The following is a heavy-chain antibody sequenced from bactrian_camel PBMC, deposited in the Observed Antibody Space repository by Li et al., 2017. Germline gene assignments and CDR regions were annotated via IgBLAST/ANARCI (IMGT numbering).Heavy chain of an antibody. D-gene: IGHD1*01. Sequence: VQLVESGGGLVQPGGSLRLSCAASGFTFSTYPMSWVRQAPGEGLEWVSHISGGGGTTFYADTVNGRFTISRDNAKNTLYLQLNSLKTEDTAMYYCATNTISAITFGYWGQGTQVTVS. CDR1: GFTFSTYP. V-gene: IGHV3S31*01. J-gene: IGHJ6*01. CDR2: ISGGGGTT. CDR3: ATNTISAITFGY.